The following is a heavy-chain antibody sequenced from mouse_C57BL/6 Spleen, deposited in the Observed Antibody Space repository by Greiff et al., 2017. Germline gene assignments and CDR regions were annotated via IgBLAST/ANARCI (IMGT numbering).Heavy chain of an antibody. J-gene: IGHJ2*01. Sequence: EVKLMESGAELVRPGASVKFSCTASGFNIKDDYMHWVKQRPEQGLEWSGWIDPENGDTEYASKFQGKATITADTSSNTAYLQLSSLTSEDTAVYYCTLLDSSGYVPYFDYWGQGTTLTVSS. V-gene: IGHV14-4*01. D-gene: IGHD3-2*02. CDR2: IDPENGDT. CDR1: GFNIKDDY. CDR3: TLLDSSGYVPYFDY.